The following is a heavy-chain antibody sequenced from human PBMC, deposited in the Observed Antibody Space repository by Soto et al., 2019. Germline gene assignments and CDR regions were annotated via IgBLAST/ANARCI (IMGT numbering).Heavy chain of an antibody. D-gene: IGHD2-21*01. J-gene: IGHJ6*02. V-gene: IGHV2-5*02. CDR1: GFSLSTTGVG. Sequence: QITLKESGPPLVKPTQTLTLTCTFSGFSLSTTGVGVGWIRQPPGKALEWLALIYWDDDKRYSPSLKSRLTITKDTSKNQVVLTITYMDPVDTATYYCVQSRCGGDCLQSYSSHSYYGLDVWGQGTTVTVSS. CDR2: IYWDDDK. CDR3: VQSRCGGDCLQSYSSHSYYGLDV.